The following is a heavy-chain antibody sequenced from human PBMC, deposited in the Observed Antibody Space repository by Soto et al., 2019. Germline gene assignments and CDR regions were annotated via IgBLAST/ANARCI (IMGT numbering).Heavy chain of an antibody. Sequence: ASVKVSCKASGGTFSSYAISWVRQAPGQGLEWKGGIIPIFGTANYAQKFQGRVTITADESTSTAYMELSSLRSEDTAVYYCARAPHIVLVPAAYYYYYYGMDVWGQGTTVTVSS. V-gene: IGHV1-69*13. D-gene: IGHD2-2*01. J-gene: IGHJ6*02. CDR3: ARAPHIVLVPAAYYYYYYGMDV. CDR2: IIPIFGTA. CDR1: GGTFSSYA.